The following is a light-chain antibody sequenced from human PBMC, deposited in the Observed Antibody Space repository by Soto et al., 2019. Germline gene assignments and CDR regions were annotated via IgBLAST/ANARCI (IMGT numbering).Light chain of an antibody. V-gene: IGKV3-20*01. J-gene: IGKJ1*01. CDR2: GES. CDR3: QQYGSSPKT. Sequence: VMTQSPATLSLSPGESATLSCRASQSVSSSYLAWYQQKPGQAPRLLIHGESTRATGIAARLSGSGSGTDLTLTISRLEPEDFAVYYCQQYGSSPKTXGQGTKVDIK. CDR1: QSVSSSY.